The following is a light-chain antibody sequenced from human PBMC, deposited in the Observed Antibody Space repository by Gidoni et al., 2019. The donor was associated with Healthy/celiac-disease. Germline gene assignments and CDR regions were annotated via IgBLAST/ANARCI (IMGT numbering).Light chain of an antibody. Sequence: EIVLTQSTATLSVSPGERATLSCRASHSVSSNLAWYQQKPGQAPRLLIYGASTRATGIPARFSGSGSGTEFTLTISSLQSEDVAVYYCQQYNNWPRTFGQGTKVEIK. V-gene: IGKV3-15*01. CDR1: HSVSSN. J-gene: IGKJ1*01. CDR3: QQYNNWPRT. CDR2: GAS.